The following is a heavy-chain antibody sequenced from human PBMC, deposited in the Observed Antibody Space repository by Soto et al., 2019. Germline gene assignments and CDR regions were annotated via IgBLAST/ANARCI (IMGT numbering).Heavy chain of an antibody. D-gene: IGHD3-10*01. J-gene: IGHJ4*02. Sequence: QVQLVESGGGVVQPGRSLRLSCAASGFTFSSYAMHWVRQAPGKGLEWVAVISYDGSNKYYADSVKGRFTISRDNSKNTLYLQMNSLRAEDTAVYYCARAHGRGVVDYWGQGTLVTVSS. V-gene: IGHV3-30-3*01. CDR1: GFTFSSYA. CDR2: ISYDGSNK. CDR3: ARAHGRGVVDY.